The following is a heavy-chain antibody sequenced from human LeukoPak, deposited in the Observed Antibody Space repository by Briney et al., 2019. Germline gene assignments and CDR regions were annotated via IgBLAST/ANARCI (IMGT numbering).Heavy chain of an antibody. CDR1: GYTFSDHY. J-gene: IGHJ4*02. Sequence: ASVKVSCKTSGYTFSDHYVQWLRQAPGQGLEWMGWINPYSGDTSSARKFQGRVTMTKDTSITTAYLELTGLTSDDTATYYCAREGRGSGHWAGFDFWGQGALVTVSS. CDR3: AREGRGSGHWAGFDF. D-gene: IGHD7-27*01. V-gene: IGHV1-2*02. CDR2: INPYSGDT.